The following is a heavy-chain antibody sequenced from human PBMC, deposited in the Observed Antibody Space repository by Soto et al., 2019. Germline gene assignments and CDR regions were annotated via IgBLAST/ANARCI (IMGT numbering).Heavy chain of an antibody. V-gene: IGHV3-30*18. J-gene: IGHJ4*02. CDR3: AKGGRQWLVTSDFNY. Sequence: GGSLRLSCAASGFTFSDYAMHWVRQAPGKGLEWVAVVSHDGRNTHYADYVKGRFTISRDSSKNTVSLEMTSLKAEDTSVYYCAKGGRQWLVTSDFNYWGQGALVTVSS. D-gene: IGHD6-19*01. CDR2: VSHDGRNT. CDR1: GFTFSDYA.